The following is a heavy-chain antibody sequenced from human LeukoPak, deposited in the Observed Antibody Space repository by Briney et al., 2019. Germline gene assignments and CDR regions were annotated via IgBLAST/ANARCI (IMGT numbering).Heavy chain of an antibody. CDR3: ARHLSGTTMSHYFDF. Sequence: SETMSLTCSVSGDSISSGRNYWGWIRQSPGKGLEWIASIYSSGNTHSNPSLKSRVSISVDTSKNQVSLKLYSVTASDAAIYYCARHLSGTTMSHYFDFWGQGTLVTVSS. CDR2: IYSSGNT. V-gene: IGHV4-39*01. D-gene: IGHD1-1*01. CDR1: GDSISSGRNY. J-gene: IGHJ4*02.